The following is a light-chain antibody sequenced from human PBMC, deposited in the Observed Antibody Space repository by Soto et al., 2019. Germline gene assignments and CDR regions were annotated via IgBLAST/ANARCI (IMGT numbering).Light chain of an antibody. CDR1: QSVTNNY. J-gene: IGKJ5*01. CDR3: QQYAGPPTT. V-gene: IGKV3-20*01. Sequence: EIVLTQSQGTLSLSPGERANLSCMASQSVTNNYLAWFQQKPGQAPRLLMYGASSRATGIPDRFSGGGSGTDFTLTISRLEPEDFAVYFCQQYAGPPTTFGQGTRLEIK. CDR2: GAS.